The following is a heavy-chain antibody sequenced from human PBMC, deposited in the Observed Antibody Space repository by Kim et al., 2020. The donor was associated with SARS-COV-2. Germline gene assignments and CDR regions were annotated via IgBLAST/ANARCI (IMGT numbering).Heavy chain of an antibody. CDR3: AKAGHGYNAFEF. J-gene: IGHJ4*01. CDR2: ISPSGTTI. CDR1: GFTFSNSS. V-gene: IGHV3-11*01. D-gene: IGHD5-12*01. Sequence: GGSLRLSCAASGFTFSNSSMHWIRQAPGKGLEWVSFISPSGTTIFYSDSVKGRFTISRDNAKNSLYLQMNSLRVEDTAIYYCAKAGHGYNAFEFWGHGTLRTVSS.